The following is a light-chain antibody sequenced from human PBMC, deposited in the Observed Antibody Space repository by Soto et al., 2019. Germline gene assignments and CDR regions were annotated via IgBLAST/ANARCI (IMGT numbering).Light chain of an antibody. CDR2: DAS. CDR3: QQRSNWLT. CDR1: QGVSSY. Sequence: IVSTQSPSALSLSPGERATLSCRASQGVSSYLAWYQQKPGQAPRLLIYDASNRATGIPARFSGSGSGTDFTLTISSLEPEDFAVYYCQQRSNWLTFGGGTKVDIK. J-gene: IGKJ4*01. V-gene: IGKV3-11*01.